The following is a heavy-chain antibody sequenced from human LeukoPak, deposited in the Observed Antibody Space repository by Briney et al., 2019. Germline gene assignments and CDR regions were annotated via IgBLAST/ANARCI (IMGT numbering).Heavy chain of an antibody. V-gene: IGHV1-2*02. Sequence: GASVKVSCKASGYTFTGYYMHWVRPAPGQALAWMEWINPNSDGTHYAQKLQGRVTMTRATSINTAYMELSRLRSDDTAVYYCARDPDMSSYGLVFGFDPWGHGTLVTVSS. CDR2: INPNSDGT. J-gene: IGHJ5*02. D-gene: IGHD5-18*01. CDR1: GYTFTGYY. CDR3: ARDPDMSSYGLVFGFDP.